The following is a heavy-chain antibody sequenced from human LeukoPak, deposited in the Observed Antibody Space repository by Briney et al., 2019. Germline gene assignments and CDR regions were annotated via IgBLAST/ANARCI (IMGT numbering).Heavy chain of an antibody. Sequence: SETLSLTCTVSGGSISSYYWSWIRQPPGKGLEWIGYIYYSGSTNYNPSLKSRVTISVDMYRNQSTLKLSSLTAADTAVYSCARLGQVDTAMVIIDWYFDLWGRGTLVTVSS. D-gene: IGHD5-18*01. CDR1: GGSISSYY. CDR3: ARLGQVDTAMVIIDWYFDL. CDR2: IYYSGST. J-gene: IGHJ2*01. V-gene: IGHV4-59*08.